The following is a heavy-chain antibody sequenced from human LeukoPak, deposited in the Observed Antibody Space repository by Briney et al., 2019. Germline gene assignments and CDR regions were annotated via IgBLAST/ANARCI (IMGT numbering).Heavy chain of an antibody. J-gene: IGHJ4*02. CDR3: ARAYCTKGVCYGIRFDY. CDR1: GYTFTGYY. V-gene: IGHV1-2*02. Sequence: ASVKVSCKASGYTFTGYYMHWVRQAPGQGLEWMGWINPNSGGTNYAQKFQGRVTMTRDTSISTAYMELSRLRSDDTAVYYCARAYCTKGVCYGIRFDYWGQGTLVTVSS. CDR2: INPNSGGT. D-gene: IGHD2-8*01.